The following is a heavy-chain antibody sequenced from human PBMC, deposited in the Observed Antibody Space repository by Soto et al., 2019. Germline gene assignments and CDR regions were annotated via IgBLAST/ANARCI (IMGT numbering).Heavy chain of an antibody. CDR3: VKDTDYYDSSGYYIFDY. D-gene: IGHD3-22*01. Sequence: QEQLVESGGGVVQPGRSLRLSCAASGLTFSRYGMHWVRQDPGKGLEWAAHISYDGSNKHYAEYVKGRFTISRDSSKNTLDLQMNSLRADDTAVYYCVKDTDYYDSSGYYIFDYWCQGTLVAVSS. CDR2: ISYDGSNK. CDR1: GLTFSRYG. V-gene: IGHV3-30*18. J-gene: IGHJ4*02.